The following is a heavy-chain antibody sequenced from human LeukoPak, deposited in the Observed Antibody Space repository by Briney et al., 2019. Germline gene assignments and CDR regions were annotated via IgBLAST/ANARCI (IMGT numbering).Heavy chain of an antibody. CDR2: IYPGDSDT. CDR1: GYSFTSYW. D-gene: IGHD1-26*01. V-gene: IGHV5-51*01. J-gene: IGHJ4*02. Sequence: GESLNISCKGSGYSFTSYWIGWARQMPGKGLEWMGIIYPGDSDTRYGPSFQGQVTISADKSISTAYLQWSSLKASDTAMYFCARSLTARGSYALWGQGTLVTASS. CDR3: ARSLTARGSYAL.